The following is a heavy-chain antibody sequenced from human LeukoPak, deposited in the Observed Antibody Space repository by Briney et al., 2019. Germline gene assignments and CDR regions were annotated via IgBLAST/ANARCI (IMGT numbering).Heavy chain of an antibody. V-gene: IGHV1-8*01. CDR1: GYTFTSYD. D-gene: IGHD3-9*01. CDR3: ARVGTYYDILTGYYHYYYYGMDV. J-gene: IGHJ6*02. CDR2: MNPNSGNT. Sequence: ASVKLSCKASGYTFTSYDINWVRQATGQGLEWMGWMNPNSGNTGYAQKFQGIVTMTRNTSISTAYMELSSLRSEDTAVYYCARVGTYYDILTGYYHYYYYGMDVWGQGTTVTVSS.